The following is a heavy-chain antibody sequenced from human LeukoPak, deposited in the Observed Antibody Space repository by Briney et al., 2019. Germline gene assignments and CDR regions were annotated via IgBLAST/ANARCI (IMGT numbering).Heavy chain of an antibody. V-gene: IGHV4-59*01. CDR2: IYYSGST. CDR3: ARARAVAGKYYFDY. J-gene: IGHJ4*02. CDR1: GGSISSYY. Sequence: PSETLSVTCTVSGGSISSYYWSWIRQPPGKGLEWIGYIYYSGSTNYNPSLKSRVTISVDTSKNQFSLKLSSVTAADTAVYYCARARAVAGKYYFDYWGQGTLVTVSS. D-gene: IGHD6-19*01.